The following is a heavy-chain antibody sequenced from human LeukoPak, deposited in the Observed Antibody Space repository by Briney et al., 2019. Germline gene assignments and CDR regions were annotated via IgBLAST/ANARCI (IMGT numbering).Heavy chain of an antibody. CDR2: IYYSGST. J-gene: IGHJ4*02. D-gene: IGHD3-3*01. V-gene: IGHV4-39*07. CDR3: ARFKVGPRPLGTSNFRDFWSGYPADFGVVIKNHYLHYFDY. CDR1: GGSISSSSYY. Sequence: PSETLSLTCTVSGGSISSSSYYWGWIRQPPGKGLEWIGSIYYSGSTYYNPSLKSRATISVDTSKNQFSLKLSSVTAADTAVYYCARFKVGPRPLGTSNFRDFWSGYPADFGVVIKNHYLHYFDYWGQGTLVTVSS.